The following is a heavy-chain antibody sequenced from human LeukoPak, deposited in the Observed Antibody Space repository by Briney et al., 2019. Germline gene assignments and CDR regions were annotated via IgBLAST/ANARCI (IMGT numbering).Heavy chain of an antibody. V-gene: IGHV4-34*01. CDR3: ARESYSSSWYGDYFDY. Sequence: SETLSLTCAVYGGSFSGYYWSWIRQPPGKGLEWNGEINHSGSTNYNPSLKSRVTISVDTSKNQFSLKLSSVTAADTAVYYCARESYSSSWYGDYFDYWGQGTLVTVSS. D-gene: IGHD6-13*01. J-gene: IGHJ4*02. CDR1: GGSFSGYY. CDR2: INHSGST.